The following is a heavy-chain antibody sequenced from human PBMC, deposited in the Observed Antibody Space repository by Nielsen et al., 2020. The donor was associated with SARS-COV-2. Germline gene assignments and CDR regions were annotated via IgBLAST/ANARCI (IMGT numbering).Heavy chain of an antibody. CDR1: GFTFSDSY. Sequence: GESLKISCAASGFTFSDSYMSWIRQAPGKGLEWISYISSSSSYTNYADSLKGRFTISRDNAKNSLYLQMNSLRAEDTAVYYCAKSGYCNGSICYSTEYFQDWGQGTLVTVSS. V-gene: IGHV3-11*03. J-gene: IGHJ1*01. CDR2: ISSSSSYT. CDR3: AKSGYCNGSICYSTEYFQD. D-gene: IGHD2-15*01.